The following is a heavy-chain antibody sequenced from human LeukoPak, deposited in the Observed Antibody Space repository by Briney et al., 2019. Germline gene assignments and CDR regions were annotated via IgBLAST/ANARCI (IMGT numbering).Heavy chain of an antibody. CDR2: IRYDGSPK. Sequence: GGSLRLSCAASGCIFSNYWMSWVRQAPGKGLEWVAFIRYDGSPKYYADSVKGRFTISRDNSKSTLYLQMDGLRAEDTAVYYCAKDLAVVVHNAFDIWDQGTMVTVSS. J-gene: IGHJ3*02. CDR1: GCIFSNYW. V-gene: IGHV3-30*02. D-gene: IGHD3-22*01. CDR3: AKDLAVVVHNAFDI.